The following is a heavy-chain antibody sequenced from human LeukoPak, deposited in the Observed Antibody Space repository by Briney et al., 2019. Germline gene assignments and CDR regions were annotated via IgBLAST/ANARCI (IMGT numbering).Heavy chain of an antibody. CDR3: VKDLYKGDSSSWYYFDY. V-gene: IGHV3-64D*06. D-gene: IGHD6-13*01. J-gene: IGHJ4*02. CDR2: ISANGGST. Sequence: PGGSLRLSCSAPGFIISNYAMHWVRQAPGKGLESVSAISANGGSTYYADSVKGRFTISRDNSKNTLYLQMSSLRAEDTAIYHCVKDLYKGDSSSWYYFDYWGQGTLVTVSS. CDR1: GFIISNYA.